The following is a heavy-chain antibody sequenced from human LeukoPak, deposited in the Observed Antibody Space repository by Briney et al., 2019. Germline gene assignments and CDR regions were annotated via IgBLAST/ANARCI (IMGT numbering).Heavy chain of an antibody. D-gene: IGHD6-13*01. J-gene: IGHJ4*02. CDR2: ISYDGSKK. CDR3: ARDPGTLATYFDY. CDR1: GFTFSSYG. Sequence: GGSLRLSCAASGFTFSSYGMHWVRQAPGKGLEWVAVISYDGSKKYYADSVKGRFTISRDDSKNTLYLQMNSLRAEDTAIYYCARDPGTLATYFDYWGPGTLVTVSS. V-gene: IGHV3-30*03.